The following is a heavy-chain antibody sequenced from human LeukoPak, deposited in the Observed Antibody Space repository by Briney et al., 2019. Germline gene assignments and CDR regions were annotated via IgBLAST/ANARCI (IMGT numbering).Heavy chain of an antibody. Sequence: TGGSLRLSCAASGFTFTSYWMHWVRQAPGKGLVWVSRINSDGSTTDYADSVKGRFTISRDNAKNTLYLQMNSLRVEDTAVYYCARGKLNWFDPWGQGTLVTVSS. CDR3: ARGKLNWFDP. D-gene: IGHD3-10*01. CDR1: GFTFTSYW. J-gene: IGHJ5*02. V-gene: IGHV3-74*01. CDR2: INSDGSTT.